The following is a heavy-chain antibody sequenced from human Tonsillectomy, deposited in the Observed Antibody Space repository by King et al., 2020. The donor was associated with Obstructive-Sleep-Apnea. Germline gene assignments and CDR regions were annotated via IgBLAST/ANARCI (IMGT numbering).Heavy chain of an antibody. V-gene: IGHV4-59*01. CDR2: IYYSGNT. CDR3: ARDRSHYGSVDFYPYGMDV. D-gene: IGHD3-10*01. Sequence: QLQESGPGLVKPSETLYLTCTVSGGSLNSYYWSLIRQPPGKGLEWVGYIYYSGNTNYNPSLKSRVTIAVDTSKTQFYLKLSSVTAADTAVYYCARDRSHYGSVDFYPYGMDVWGQGTTVTVSS. J-gene: IGHJ6*02. CDR1: GGSLNSYY.